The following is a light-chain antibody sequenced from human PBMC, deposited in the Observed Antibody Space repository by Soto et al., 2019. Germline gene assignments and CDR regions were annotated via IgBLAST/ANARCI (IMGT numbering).Light chain of an antibody. J-gene: IGKJ5*01. CDR2: GAS. Sequence: IVLTQSPGTLSLSPGERATLACRAIQSVSINSLAWYQHRPCQAPRLLMYGASNRATGIPDRFSGSGSGSGTDFTLTISRLEPEDFAVYYCQQYGSSLITFGQGTRLEIK. V-gene: IGKV3-20*01. CDR1: QSVSINS. CDR3: QQYGSSLIT.